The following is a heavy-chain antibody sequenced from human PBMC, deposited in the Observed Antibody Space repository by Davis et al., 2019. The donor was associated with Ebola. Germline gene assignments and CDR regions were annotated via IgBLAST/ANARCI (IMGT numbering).Heavy chain of an antibody. D-gene: IGHD3-3*01. CDR2: INSDGSST. V-gene: IGHV3-74*01. J-gene: IGHJ4*02. CDR3: AKGLRFLEWLFD. CDR1: GITFTRYW. Sequence: PGGSLRLSCAAPGITFTRYWMHWVRQVPGKGLVWLSRINSDGSSTIYADSVRGRFTISRDNAKSTLYLQMNSLRAEDTAVYYCAKGLRFLEWLFDWGQGTLVTVSS.